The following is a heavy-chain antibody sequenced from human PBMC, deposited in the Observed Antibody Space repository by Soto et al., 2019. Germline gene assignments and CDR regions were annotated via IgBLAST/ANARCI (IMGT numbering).Heavy chain of an antibody. Sequence: PSETLSLTCTVSGGSIASSLYYWGWVRQSPGKGLEWIESIYYSGSTHYNPSLKSRVTVSVDTSKNQFSQKLTSVTAADTAVYYFARHWSYDGSRWAHFYFDYWGQGSPVTVSS. CDR3: ARHWSYDGSRWAHFYFDY. J-gene: IGHJ4*02. CDR1: GGSIASSLYY. D-gene: IGHD3-22*01. V-gene: IGHV4-39*01. CDR2: IYYSGST.